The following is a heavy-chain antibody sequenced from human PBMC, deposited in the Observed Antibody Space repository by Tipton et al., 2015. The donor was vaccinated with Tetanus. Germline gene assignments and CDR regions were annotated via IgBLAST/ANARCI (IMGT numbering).Heavy chain of an antibody. CDR1: GDSMNKYY. CDR2: IFYSGST. D-gene: IGHD2-2*01. Sequence: TLSLTCTVSGDSMNKYYWSWIRQPPGKGLEWISYIFYSGSTNYNPSLKSRVSISMYTSKNQISLKLSSVTAADTAVYYCARRSYCSSSRCFDAFDLWGQGTMVTVSS. CDR3: ARRSYCSSSRCFDAFDL. V-gene: IGHV4-59*01. J-gene: IGHJ3*01.